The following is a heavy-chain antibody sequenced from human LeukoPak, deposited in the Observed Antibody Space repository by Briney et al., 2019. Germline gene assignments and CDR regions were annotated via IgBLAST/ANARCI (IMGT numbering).Heavy chain of an antibody. CDR2: INHSGST. CDR3: ARRGEDIVVVPAATPTYFDY. D-gene: IGHD2-2*02. CDR1: GGSFSGYY. Sequence: SETLSLTCAVYGGSFSGYYWSWIRQPPGKGLEWIGEINHSGSTNYNPSLKSRVTISVDTSKNQFSLKLSSVTAADTAVYYCARRGEDIVVVPAATPTYFDYRGQGTLVTVSS. J-gene: IGHJ4*02. V-gene: IGHV4-34*01.